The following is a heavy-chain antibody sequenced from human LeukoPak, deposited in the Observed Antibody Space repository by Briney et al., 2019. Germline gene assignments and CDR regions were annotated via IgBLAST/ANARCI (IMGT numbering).Heavy chain of an antibody. CDR1: GFTFSDSA. J-gene: IGHJ3*02. D-gene: IGHD3-22*01. Sequence: QPGGSLKLSCAASGFTFSDSAMHWVRQASGKGLEWVGRIRNKAKSYATAYAESAKGRFTISRDDSKNTAYLQMNSLKTEDTAVYYCTHYYDSSGYYGAFDIWGQGTMVTVSS. CDR3: THYYDSSGYYGAFDI. CDR2: IRNKAKSYAT. V-gene: IGHV3-73*01.